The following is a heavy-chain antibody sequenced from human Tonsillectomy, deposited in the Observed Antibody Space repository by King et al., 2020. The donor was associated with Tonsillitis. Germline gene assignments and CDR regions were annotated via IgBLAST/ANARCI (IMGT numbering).Heavy chain of an antibody. Sequence: QLQESGPGLVKPSETLSLTCTVSGGSLSSYYWSWIRQPAGKGLEWIGRIYTRGRPNSNPSLKSRVTMSVDTSKNQFSLKLSSVTAADTAVYYCARDWDYGSGSASLDYWGQGTLVTVSS. V-gene: IGHV4-4*07. D-gene: IGHD3-10*01. CDR1: GGSLSSYY. CDR2: IYTRGRP. J-gene: IGHJ4*02. CDR3: ARDWDYGSGSASLDY.